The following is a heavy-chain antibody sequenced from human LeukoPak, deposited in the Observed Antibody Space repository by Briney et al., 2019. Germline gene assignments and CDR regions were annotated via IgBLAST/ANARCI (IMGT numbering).Heavy chain of an antibody. Sequence: GGSLRLPCAASGLTFSSYAMRWVAQAPGKGLQWVSAISGSAGSTYYADSVKGRFTISRDNSKTTLYLQMNSLRAEDTAVYYCASYDDVTGYSRHPLERWGQGTLVTVSS. CDR1: GLTFSSYA. V-gene: IGHV3-23*01. J-gene: IGHJ4*02. CDR2: ISGSAGST. CDR3: ASYDDVTGYSRHPLER. D-gene: IGHD3-9*01.